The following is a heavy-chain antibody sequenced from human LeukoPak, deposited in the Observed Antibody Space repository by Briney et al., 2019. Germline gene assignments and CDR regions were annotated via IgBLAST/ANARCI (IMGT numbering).Heavy chain of an antibody. CDR3: ARGGGYASPIGY. J-gene: IGHJ4*02. Sequence: NPSETLSLTCTLSGGSISTYYWSWIRQPPGKGLEWIGYIYHSGGTNYNPSLKSRVTISVDTSKNQFSLKLSSVTAADTAVYYCARGGGYASPIGYWGQGALVTVSS. CDR2: IYHSGGT. D-gene: IGHD5-12*01. V-gene: IGHV4-59*01. CDR1: GGSISTYY.